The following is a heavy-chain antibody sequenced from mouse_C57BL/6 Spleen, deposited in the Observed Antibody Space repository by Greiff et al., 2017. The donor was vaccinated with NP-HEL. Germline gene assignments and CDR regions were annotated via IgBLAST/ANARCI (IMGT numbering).Heavy chain of an antibody. J-gene: IGHJ2*01. CDR1: GYTFTSYW. CDR2: INPSNGGT. V-gene: IGHV1-53*01. D-gene: IGHD1-1*01. Sequence: QVQLKQPGTELVKPGASVKLSCKASGYTFTSYWMHWVKQRPGQGLEWIGNINPSNGGTNYNEKFKSKATLTVDKSSSTAYMQLSSLTSEDSAVYYCARDDYGSSPFDYWGQGTTLTVSS. CDR3: ARDDYGSSPFDY.